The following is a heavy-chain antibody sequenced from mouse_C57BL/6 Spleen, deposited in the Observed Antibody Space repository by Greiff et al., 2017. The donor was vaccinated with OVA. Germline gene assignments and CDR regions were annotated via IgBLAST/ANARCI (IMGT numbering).Heavy chain of an antibody. D-gene: IGHD2-2*01. CDR1: GYTFTSYW. CDR2: IHPNSGST. V-gene: IGHV1-64*01. CDR3: ARGIGGLRLSFDY. J-gene: IGHJ2*01. Sequence: QVQLKQPGAELVKPGASVKLSCKASGYTFTSYWMHWVKQRPGQGLEWIGMIHPNSGSTNYNEKFKSKATLTVDKSSSTAYMQLSSLTSEDSAVYYCARGIGGLRLSFDYWGQGTTLTVSS.